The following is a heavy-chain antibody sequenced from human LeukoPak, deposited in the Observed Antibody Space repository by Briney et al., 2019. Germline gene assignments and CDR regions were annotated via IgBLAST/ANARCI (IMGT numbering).Heavy chain of an antibody. V-gene: IGHV4-39*01. J-gene: IGHJ6*03. D-gene: IGHD3-16*02. Sequence: SETLSLTCTVSGGSISSNTYYWGWIRQPPGKGLEWIGNIYYIGSTYYNPSLKSRVTISVDTSKNQFSLKLSSVTAADTAVYYCARHIGGRYYYYYMDVWGKGTTVTISS. CDR2: IYYIGST. CDR1: GGSISSNTYY. CDR3: ARHIGGRYYYYYMDV.